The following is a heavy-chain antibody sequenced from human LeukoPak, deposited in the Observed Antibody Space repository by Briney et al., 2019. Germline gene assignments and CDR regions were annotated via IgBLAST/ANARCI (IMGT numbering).Heavy chain of an antibody. Sequence: SVKVSCKASGFTFTSSAVQWVRQARGQRLEWIGWIVVGSGNTNYAQKSQERVTITRDMSTSTAYMELSSLRSEDTAVYYCAADLSGDPRYYHYGMDVWGQGTTVTVSS. CDR1: GFTFTSSA. CDR2: IVVGSGNT. J-gene: IGHJ6*02. V-gene: IGHV1-58*01. D-gene: IGHD4-17*01. CDR3: AADLSGDPRYYHYGMDV.